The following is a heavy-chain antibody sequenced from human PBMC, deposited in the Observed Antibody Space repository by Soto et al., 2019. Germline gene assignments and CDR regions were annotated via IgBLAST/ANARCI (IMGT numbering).Heavy chain of an antibody. CDR2: INPRDSDA. J-gene: IGHJ4*02. V-gene: IGHV5-51*01. Sequence: PGESLKISCQAFGLTFSRYSSTNLLAWVRQMPGKGLEWMGIINPRDSDAKYSPSFQGQVSMSADTSISTAHLHWSRLKASDTCTDYGARTIRSNWQDFGYWGRGTLVPVCS. CDR1: GLTFSRYSSTNL. CDR3: ARTIRSNWQDFGY. D-gene: IGHD1-1*01.